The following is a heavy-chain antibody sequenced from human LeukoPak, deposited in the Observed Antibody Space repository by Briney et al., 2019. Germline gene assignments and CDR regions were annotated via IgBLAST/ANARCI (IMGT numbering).Heavy chain of an antibody. Sequence: GGSLRLSCAASGFTFSSYEMNWVRQAPGKGLEWVSYISSSGSTIYYADSVKGRFAISRDNAKNSLYLQMNSLRAEDTAVYYCARESGKFDYWGQGTLVAVSS. J-gene: IGHJ4*02. CDR3: ARESGKFDY. CDR2: ISSSGSTI. CDR1: GFTFSSYE. V-gene: IGHV3-48*03.